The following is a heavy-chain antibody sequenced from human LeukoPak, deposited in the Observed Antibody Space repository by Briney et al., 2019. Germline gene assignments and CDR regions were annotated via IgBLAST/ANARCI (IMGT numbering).Heavy chain of an antibody. Sequence: PSETLSLTCTVSGGSISSYYWSWIRQPPGKGLEWIGYIYYSGSTNYNPSLKNRVTISVDTSKNQFSLKLSSVTAADTAVYCCARRYTASPGERFDYWGQGTLVTVSS. V-gene: IGHV4-59*12. D-gene: IGHD2-2*02. CDR2: IYYSGST. CDR3: ARRYTASPGERFDY. J-gene: IGHJ4*02. CDR1: GGSISSYY.